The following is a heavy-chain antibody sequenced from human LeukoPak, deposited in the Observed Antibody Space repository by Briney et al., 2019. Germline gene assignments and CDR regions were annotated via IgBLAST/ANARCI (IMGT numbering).Heavy chain of an antibody. J-gene: IGHJ4*02. V-gene: IGHV2-5*01. CDR2: DYWNDDK. Sequence: SGPTLVNPTQTLTLTCTLPRSSLSTTAVGVGWIHQPPGKALAWLAPDYWNDDKRYSPSLKSRLTVSKDTSKNQAVLIMTNMDPLDTATYYCAHRMQKARAASFDYWGQGTLVTVSS. CDR3: AHRMQKARAASFDY. CDR1: RSSLSTTAVG. D-gene: IGHD6-25*01.